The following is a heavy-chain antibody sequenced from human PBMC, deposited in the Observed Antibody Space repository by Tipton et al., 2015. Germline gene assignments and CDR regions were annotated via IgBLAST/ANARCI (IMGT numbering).Heavy chain of an antibody. CDR2: IYYSGST. V-gene: IGHV4-38-2*01. Sequence: TLSLTCAVSAYSISSDYYWGWIRQPPGKGLEWIGSIYYSGSTYYNPSLKSRVTISVDTSKTQFSLHLSSVTAADTAVYYCARARGLRAGLVDSWGQGTLVTVSS. J-gene: IGHJ4*02. CDR1: AYSISSDYY. CDR3: ARARGLRAGLVDS. D-gene: IGHD3/OR15-3a*01.